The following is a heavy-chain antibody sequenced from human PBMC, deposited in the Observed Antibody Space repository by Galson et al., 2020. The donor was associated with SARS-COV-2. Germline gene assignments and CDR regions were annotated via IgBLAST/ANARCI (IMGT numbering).Heavy chain of an antibody. D-gene: IGHD6-6*01. CDR2: IGTAGDT. CDR1: GFTFSSYD. J-gene: IGHJ6*03. Sequence: GGSLRLSCAASGFTFSSYDMHWVRQATGKGLEWVSAIGTAGDTYYPGSVKGRFTISRENAKNSLYLQMNSLRAGDTAVYYCARAEYSSSSWPNYYFYMDVWGKVTTVTVSS. CDR3: ARAEYSSSSWPNYYFYMDV. V-gene: IGHV3-13*01.